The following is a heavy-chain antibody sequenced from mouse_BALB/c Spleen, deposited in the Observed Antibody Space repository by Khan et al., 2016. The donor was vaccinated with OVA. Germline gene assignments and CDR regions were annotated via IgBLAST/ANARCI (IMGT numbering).Heavy chain of an antibody. CDR3: SKGANYFGGYFDV. Sequence: VELVESGPGLVAPSQSLSITCTVTGFSFTNHGVSWVRQPPGKGLEWLGIIWGDGSTNYHSAIISRLSISKDNSKSHVFLTLNSLQTDDTATYYSSKGANYFGGYFDVWGAGTTVTVSS. V-gene: IGHV2-3*01. D-gene: IGHD2-1*01. CDR1: GFSFTNHG. J-gene: IGHJ1*01. CDR2: IWGDGST.